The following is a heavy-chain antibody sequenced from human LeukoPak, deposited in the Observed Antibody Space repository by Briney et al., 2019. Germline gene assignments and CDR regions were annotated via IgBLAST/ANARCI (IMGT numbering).Heavy chain of an antibody. CDR3: AKEQNLHLSLDY. CDR1: GFTFSSYG. J-gene: IGHJ4*02. V-gene: IGHV3-30*18. Sequence: GGSLRLSCAASGFTFSSYGMHWVRQAPGKGLEWVAVISYDGSNKYYADSVKGRFTISRDNSKNTLYLQMNSLRAEDPAVYYCAKEQNLHLSLDYWGQGTLVTVSS. CDR2: ISYDGSNK.